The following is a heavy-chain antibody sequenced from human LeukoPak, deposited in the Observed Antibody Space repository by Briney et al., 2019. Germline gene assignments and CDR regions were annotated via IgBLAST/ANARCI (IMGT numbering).Heavy chain of an antibody. Sequence: GESLRLACAASGFTFSYYYMGSIRQAPGRGMEWVSYIWDSGRTIYCADCVRGRFTISRDNAKNSVSLQMNNQRAEDSAVYYCARDRLGDYDHSGYYDKWGQGTLVTVSS. CDR3: ARDRLGDYDHSGYYDK. CDR2: IWDSGRTI. CDR1: GFTFSYYY. D-gene: IGHD3-22*01. V-gene: IGHV3-11*04. J-gene: IGHJ4*02.